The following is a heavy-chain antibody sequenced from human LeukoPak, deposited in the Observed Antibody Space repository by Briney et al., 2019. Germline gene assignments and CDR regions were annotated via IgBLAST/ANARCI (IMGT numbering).Heavy chain of an antibody. V-gene: IGHV3-23*01. J-gene: IGHJ6*04. CDR2: ISASGGST. Sequence: GGSLRLSCAASGFTFSNYAMTWVRQAPGRGLEWVSAISASGGSTYYADSVKGRFTISRDNSKNSLYLQMNSLRAEDTAVYYCAELGITMIGGVWGKGTTVTISS. D-gene: IGHD3-10*02. CDR1: GFTFSNYA. CDR3: AELGITMIGGV.